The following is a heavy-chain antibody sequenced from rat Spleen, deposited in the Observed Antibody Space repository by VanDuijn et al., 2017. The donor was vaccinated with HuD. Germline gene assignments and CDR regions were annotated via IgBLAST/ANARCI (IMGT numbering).Heavy chain of an antibody. CDR3: TTDMGSDFDY. CDR1: GFTFSNYD. D-gene: IGHD1-7*01. J-gene: IGHJ2*01. V-gene: IGHV5-20*01. CDR2: ISYDGSST. Sequence: EVQLVETGGGLVQPGRSMKLSCAASGFTFSNYDMAWVRQAPTQGLEWVASISYDGSSTYYRNSLKGRFTISRDKAKSTLYLQIDSLRSEDTATYYCTTDMGSDFDYWGQGVMVTVSS.